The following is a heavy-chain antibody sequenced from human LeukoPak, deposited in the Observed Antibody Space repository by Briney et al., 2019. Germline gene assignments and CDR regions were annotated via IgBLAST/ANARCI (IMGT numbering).Heavy chain of an antibody. J-gene: IGHJ4*02. Sequence: GGSLRLSCAASGFTFSSHWMHWVRQAPGKGLVWVSRINSDGSSISYADSVKGRFTISRDNAKNTLYLQMNSLRAEDTAVYYCARDLQLWTTRDTRGGARVGYWGQGTLVTVSS. D-gene: IGHD5-18*01. V-gene: IGHV3-74*01. CDR2: INSDGSSI. CDR1: GFTFSSHW. CDR3: ARDLQLWTTRDTRGGARVGY.